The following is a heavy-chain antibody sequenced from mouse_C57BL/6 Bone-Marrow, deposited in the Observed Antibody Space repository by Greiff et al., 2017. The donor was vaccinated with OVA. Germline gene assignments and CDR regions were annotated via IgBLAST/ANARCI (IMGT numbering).Heavy chain of an antibody. D-gene: IGHD2-1*01. CDR1: GFSLTSYG. CDR3: ARLYGNPYYFDY. Sequence: QVQLQQSGPGLVQPSQSLSITCTVSGFSLTSYGVHWVRQSPGKGLEWLGVIWSGGSTDYNAAFISRLSISKDNSKSQVFFKMNSLQADDTAIYYCARLYGNPYYFDYWGQGTTLTVSS. J-gene: IGHJ2*01. V-gene: IGHV2-2*01. CDR2: IWSGGST.